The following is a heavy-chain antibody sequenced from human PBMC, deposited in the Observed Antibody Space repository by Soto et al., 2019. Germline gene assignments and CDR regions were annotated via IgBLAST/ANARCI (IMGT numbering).Heavy chain of an antibody. CDR2: INAGNGNT. V-gene: IGHV1-3*05. CDR3: ASYPSYYRMDV. D-gene: IGHD3-16*02. CDR1: GYTFTSYA. Sequence: QVQLVQSGAEEKKPGASVKVSCKASGYTFTSYAMHWVRQAPGQRLEWMGWINAGNGNTKYSQKFQGRVTITRDTSASTAYMELSSLSSEDTAGYYFASYPSYYRMDVWGKGTTGTVSS. J-gene: IGHJ6*04.